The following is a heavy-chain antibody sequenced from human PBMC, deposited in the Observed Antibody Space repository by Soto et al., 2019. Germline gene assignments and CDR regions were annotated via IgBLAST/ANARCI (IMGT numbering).Heavy chain of an antibody. D-gene: IGHD6-19*01. CDR3: ARDAAVPGESDRFDY. CDR1: GDSSSSNVW. J-gene: IGHJ4*02. CDR2: AYHNGLT. V-gene: IGHV4-4*02. Sequence: SETLSLTCAVSGDSSSSNVWWSCVRQPPGKGLEWIGEAYHNGLTDYNPSLKSRVTMSVDTSKNEFSLKLTSVTAAGTAIYYCARDAAVPGESDRFDYWGQGTLVTVSS.